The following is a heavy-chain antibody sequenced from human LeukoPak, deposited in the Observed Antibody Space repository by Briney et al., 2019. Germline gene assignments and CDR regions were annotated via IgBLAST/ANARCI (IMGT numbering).Heavy chain of an antibody. CDR1: GFTFSSYA. J-gene: IGHJ4*02. CDR2: ISGSGGST. CDR3: AKDRVVVVPAALFDY. V-gene: IGHV3-23*01. D-gene: IGHD2-2*01. Sequence: GGSLRLSCAASGFTFSSYAMSWVRQAPGKGLEWVSAISGSGGSTYYADSVKGRFTISRDNSKNTLYLQMNSLRAEDTAVYYCAKDRVVVVPAALFDYWGQGTLVTVTS.